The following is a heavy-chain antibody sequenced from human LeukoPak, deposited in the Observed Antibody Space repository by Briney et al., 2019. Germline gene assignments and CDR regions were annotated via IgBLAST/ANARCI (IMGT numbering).Heavy chain of an antibody. Sequence: GGSLRLSCAASGFTFSSYEMNWVRQAPGKGLEWVSYISTSGSTIYYADSVKGRFTISRDNAKNSLFLQMNSLTADDTAVYYCARERTTIVSGTTIGAYWGQGTLVTVSS. CDR1: GFTFSSYE. J-gene: IGHJ4*02. V-gene: IGHV3-48*03. D-gene: IGHD2/OR15-2a*01. CDR2: ISTSGSTI. CDR3: ARERTTIVSGTTIGAY.